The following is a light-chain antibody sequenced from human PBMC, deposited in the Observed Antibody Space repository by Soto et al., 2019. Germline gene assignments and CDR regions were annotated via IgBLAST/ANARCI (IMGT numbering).Light chain of an antibody. CDR3: AVWDDSLSGVV. V-gene: IGLV1-47*01. CDR1: SSNIGTNY. Sequence: QSVLTQPPSASGTPGQRVTISCSGSSSNIGTNYVYWYQQLPGTAPKLLIYSNNKRPSGVPDRISGSKSGTSASLAISGLRSEDEADYYCAVWDDSLSGVVFGGGTKLTVL. CDR2: SNN. J-gene: IGLJ2*01.